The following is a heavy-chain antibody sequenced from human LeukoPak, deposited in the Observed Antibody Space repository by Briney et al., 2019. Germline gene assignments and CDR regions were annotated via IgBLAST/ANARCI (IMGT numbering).Heavy chain of an antibody. CDR2: ISAYNGNT. J-gene: IGHJ3*02. CDR1: AYTFTSYG. Sequence: ASVKVSCKASAYTFTSYGISWVRQAPGQGLEWMGWISAYNGNTNYAQKLQGRVTMTTDTSASTAYMELRSLRSDDTAVYYCARPYDSSDPWGAFDIWGQGTMVTVSS. V-gene: IGHV1-18*01. CDR3: ARPYDSSDPWGAFDI. D-gene: IGHD3-22*01.